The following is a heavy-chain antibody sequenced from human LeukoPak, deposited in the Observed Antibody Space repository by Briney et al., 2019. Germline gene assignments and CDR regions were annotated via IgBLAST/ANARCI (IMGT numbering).Heavy chain of an antibody. CDR2: MSPNSGNT. Sequence: GASVKVSCKASGYTFTSYDINWVRQATGQGLEWMGWMSPNSGNTGYAQKFQGRVTMTRNTSISTAYMELSSLRSEDTAMYYCARVEYRFEDYFDYWGQGTLVTVSS. CDR3: ARVEYRFEDYFDY. D-gene: IGHD2-2*01. V-gene: IGHV1-8*01. CDR1: GYTFTSYD. J-gene: IGHJ4*02.